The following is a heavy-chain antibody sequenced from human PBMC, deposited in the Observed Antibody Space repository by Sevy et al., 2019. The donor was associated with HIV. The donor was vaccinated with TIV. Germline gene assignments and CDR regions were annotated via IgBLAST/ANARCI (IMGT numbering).Heavy chain of an antibody. D-gene: IGHD5-18*01. Sequence: GESLKISCAASGFTFSNYAMSWVRQTPGKGLEWVSAISGSADATYYTDSVKGRFTNPRDNSKNTVYQQMNSLRAEDTAVYYCVKEVSQYSYSDYWGQGTLVTVSS. J-gene: IGHJ4*02. CDR1: GFTFSNYA. CDR2: ISGSADAT. CDR3: VKEVSQYSYSDY. V-gene: IGHV3-23*01.